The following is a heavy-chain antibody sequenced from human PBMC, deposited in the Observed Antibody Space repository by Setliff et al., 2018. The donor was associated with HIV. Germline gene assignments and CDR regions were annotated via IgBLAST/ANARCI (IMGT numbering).Heavy chain of an antibody. D-gene: IGHD3-10*01. Sequence: GASLTLSCTGSGYNFSHYWIAWLRPMPGQGMECMGIIYPGDSDTRYSPSFQGHVTISADKSISTAYLQWSSLKASYTAMYYCARHGQYGSGSYYNRPFDYWGQGTLVTVSS. J-gene: IGHJ4*02. CDR1: GYNFSHYW. V-gene: IGHV5-51*01. CDR3: ARHGQYGSGSYYNRPFDY. CDR2: IYPGDSDT.